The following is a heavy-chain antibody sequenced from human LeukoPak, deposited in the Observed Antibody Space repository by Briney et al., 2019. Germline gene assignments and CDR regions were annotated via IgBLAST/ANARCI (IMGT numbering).Heavy chain of an antibody. D-gene: IGHD3-10*01. Sequence: PSETLSLTCAVYGGSFSGYYWSWIRQPPGKGLEWIGEINHSGSTNYNPSLKSRVTISVDTSKSQFSLKLSSVTAADTAVYYCARRYYYGSGSYDWFDPWGQGTLVTVSS. CDR3: ARRYYYGSGSYDWFDP. CDR2: INHSGST. J-gene: IGHJ5*02. CDR1: GGSFSGYY. V-gene: IGHV4-34*01.